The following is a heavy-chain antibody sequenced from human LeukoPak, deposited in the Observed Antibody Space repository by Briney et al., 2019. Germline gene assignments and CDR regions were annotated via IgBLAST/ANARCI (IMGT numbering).Heavy chain of an antibody. D-gene: IGHD2-21*01. J-gene: IGHJ2*01. CDR1: GFTFSSHC. V-gene: IGHV3-23*01. CDR3: TKIGVIANWYYDI. Sequence: PGGSLRLSCVVSGFTFSSHCMSWVRQTPGTGLQWVSSISSSGGETFYADSVKGRFTVSRDNSKNTLYLQMNSLRAEDTAVYYCTKIGVIANWYYDIWGRGTLVTVSS. CDR2: ISSSGGET.